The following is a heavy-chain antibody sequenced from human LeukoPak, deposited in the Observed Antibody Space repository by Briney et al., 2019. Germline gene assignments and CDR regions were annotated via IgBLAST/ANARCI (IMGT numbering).Heavy chain of an antibody. CDR1: GYTFTSYG. CDR3: ARDKFERIYCSSTSCYPFDY. D-gene: IGHD2-2*01. Sequence: GASVKVSCKAPGYTFTSYGISWVRQAPGQGLEWMGWISAYNGNTNYAQKLQGRVTMTTDTSTSTAYMELRSLRSDDTAVYYCARDKFERIYCSSTSCYPFDYWGQGTLVTVSS. CDR2: ISAYNGNT. V-gene: IGHV1-18*01. J-gene: IGHJ4*02.